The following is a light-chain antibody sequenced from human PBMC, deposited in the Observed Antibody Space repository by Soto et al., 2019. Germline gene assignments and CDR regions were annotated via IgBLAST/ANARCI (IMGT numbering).Light chain of an antibody. CDR2: AVS. Sequence: EIVLTQSPATLSLSPGERATLSCGASQSVSSSYLAWYQQKPGQPPRLLIYAVSSRATGVPDRFSGSGSGTDFTLTISRLEPEDFAVYYCQQYYSSLSFAPGTKVEVK. CDR3: QQYYSSLS. CDR1: QSVSSSY. J-gene: IGKJ3*01. V-gene: IGKV3D-20*01.